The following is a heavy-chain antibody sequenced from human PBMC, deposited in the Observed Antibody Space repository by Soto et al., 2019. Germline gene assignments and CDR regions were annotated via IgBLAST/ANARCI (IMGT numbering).Heavy chain of an antibody. V-gene: IGHV3-30-3*01. CDR2: ISYDGSNK. CDR3: VKGGWLDK. CDR1: GFTFSSYA. D-gene: IGHD6-19*01. J-gene: IGHJ4*02. Sequence: GGSLRLSCAASGFTFSSYAMDWVRQAPGKGLEWVAVISYDGSNKYYTDSVKGRFTISRDNSKNTLYLQMNSLRVEDTAVYYFVKGGWLDKWGPGTQVTVSS.